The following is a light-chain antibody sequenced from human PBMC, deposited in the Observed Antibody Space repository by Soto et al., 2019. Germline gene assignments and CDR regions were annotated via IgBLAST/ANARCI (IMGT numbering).Light chain of an antibody. Sequence: EIVLTQSPATLSLSPGERATLSCRASQSVSSYLAWYQQKPGQAPRLLIYGASSRATGVPDRFSGSGSGTDFTLTINKLEPEDFAVYYCQQYGSSPLTFGGGTKVDNK. CDR1: QSVSSY. V-gene: IGKV3-20*01. CDR2: GAS. J-gene: IGKJ4*01. CDR3: QQYGSSPLT.